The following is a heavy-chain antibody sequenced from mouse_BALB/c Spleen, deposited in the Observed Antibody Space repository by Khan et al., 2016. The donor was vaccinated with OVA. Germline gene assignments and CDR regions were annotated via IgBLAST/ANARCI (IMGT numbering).Heavy chain of an antibody. J-gene: IGHJ1*01. CDR1: GYTFTSYT. CDR3: VRSGAYYRYDGYFDV. D-gene: IGHD2-14*01. CDR2: INPSNGYT. V-gene: IGHV1-4*01. Sequence: QVQLQQSGAELARPGASVKMSCKASGYTFTSYTMHWVKQRPGQGLEWIGYINPSNGYTNYNQKFKDKATLTADKSSSKAYMQLSSLTSEDSAVYYCVRSGAYYRYDGYFDVWGAGTTVTVSS.